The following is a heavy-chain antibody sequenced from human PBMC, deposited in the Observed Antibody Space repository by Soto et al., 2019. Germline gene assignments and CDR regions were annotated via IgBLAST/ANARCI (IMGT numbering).Heavy chain of an antibody. Sequence: QVQLVESGGGVVQPGRSLRLSCVASGYTFSSYAVHWVRQAPGNGLEWVAVISFDENSKSYADFAKGRFTVSRDDSKNTLYSQMNSLKIEDTAVYYCAKDTSGPNGDIYYGLDAWGQGTTVTVSS. CDR1: GYTFSSYA. V-gene: IGHV3-30*18. J-gene: IGHJ6*02. CDR3: AKDTSGPNGDIYYGLDA. CDR2: ISFDENSK. D-gene: IGHD4-17*01.